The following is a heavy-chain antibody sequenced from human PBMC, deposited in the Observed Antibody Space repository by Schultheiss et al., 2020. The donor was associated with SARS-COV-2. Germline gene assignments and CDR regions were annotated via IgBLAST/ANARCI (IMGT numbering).Heavy chain of an antibody. CDR2: ISAYNGNT. CDR3: ARVGSEGYGDSTGDP. CDR1: GGTFTSYG. J-gene: IGHJ5*02. V-gene: IGHV1-18*04. Sequence: ASVKVSCKASGGTFTSYGISWVRQAPGQGLEWMGWISAYNGNTNYAQKLQGRVTMTTDTSTSTAYMELRSLRSEDTAVYYCARVGSEGYGDSTGDPWGQGTLVTVSS. D-gene: IGHD4-17*01.